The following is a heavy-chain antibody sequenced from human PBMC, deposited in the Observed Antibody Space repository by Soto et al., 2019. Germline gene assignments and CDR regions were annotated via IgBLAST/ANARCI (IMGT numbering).Heavy chain of an antibody. J-gene: IGHJ4*02. CDR1: GVAFSFYS. CDR3: AKDRGGFTSGWEFCDF. CDR2: ISGNGATT. D-gene: IGHD6-19*01. V-gene: IGHV3-23*01. Sequence: EVALLESGGGLVQPGGSLRLSCEVSGVAFSFYSMSWVRQAPGKGLEWVASISGNGATTYYAASGKGRFTFSRDNSKNTVHLQMNSLRGEDTAVYYCAKDRGGFTSGWEFCDFWGQGILVTVSS.